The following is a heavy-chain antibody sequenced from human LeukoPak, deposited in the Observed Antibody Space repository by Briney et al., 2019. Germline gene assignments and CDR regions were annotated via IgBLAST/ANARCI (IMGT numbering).Heavy chain of an antibody. V-gene: IGHV1-18*01. CDR1: GYTFTTSG. CDR2: ISGYNGNT. Sequence: GASVKVSCKASGYTFTTSGITWVRQAPGQGLEWMGWISGYNGNTKYGQDFQGRVTMTTDTPTTTAYMELRSLRSADTAVYYCARGGRGGSNHFDYWGQGTLVTVSS. J-gene: IGHJ4*02. CDR3: ARGGRGGSNHFDY. D-gene: IGHD1-26*01.